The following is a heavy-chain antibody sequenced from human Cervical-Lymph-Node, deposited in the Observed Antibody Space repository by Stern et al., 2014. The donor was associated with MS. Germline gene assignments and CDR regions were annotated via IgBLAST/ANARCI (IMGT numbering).Heavy chain of an antibody. V-gene: IGHV1-3*01. Sequence: QVQLVQSGAEVKKPGASVKVSCKASGYTFTNYVMHWVRQAPGHRLEWMGWINAGNGNTKYSPQFQGRVTITRDTSASTAYMELSSLRSEETAVYYCARDSVITMVQGVIITKVNWFDPWGQGTLVTVSS. J-gene: IGHJ5*02. CDR1: GYTFTNYV. CDR3: ARDSVITMVQGVIITKVNWFDP. CDR2: INAGNGNT. D-gene: IGHD3-10*01.